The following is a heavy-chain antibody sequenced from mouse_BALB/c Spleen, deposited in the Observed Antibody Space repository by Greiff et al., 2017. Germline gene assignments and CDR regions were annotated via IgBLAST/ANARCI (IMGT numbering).Heavy chain of an antibody. J-gene: IGHJ4*01. CDR2: IDPANGNT. CDR1: GFNIKDTY. Sequence: EVQLQESGAELVKPGASVKLSCTASGFNIKDTYMHWVKQRPEQGLEWIGRIDPANGNTKYDPKFQGKATITADTSSNTAYLQLSSLTSEDTAVYYCAYYYGSRGYAMDYWGQGTSVTVSS. CDR3: AYYYGSRGYAMDY. V-gene: IGHV14-3*02. D-gene: IGHD1-1*01.